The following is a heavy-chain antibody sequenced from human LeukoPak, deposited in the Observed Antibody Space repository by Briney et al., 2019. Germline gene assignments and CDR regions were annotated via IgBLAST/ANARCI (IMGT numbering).Heavy chain of an antibody. CDR3: AREAAVPNTVFDY. CDR2: IQSDGSTT. J-gene: IGHJ4*02. Sequence: GGSLRLSCAASGFTLGNYWMHWVRHAPGKGLVWVSRIQSDGSTTTYADSVKGRFTISRDNAKNTLYLQMSSLRAEDTAVYYCAREAAVPNTVFDYWGQGSLVTVSS. CDR1: GFTLGNYW. V-gene: IGHV3-74*01. D-gene: IGHD4-17*01.